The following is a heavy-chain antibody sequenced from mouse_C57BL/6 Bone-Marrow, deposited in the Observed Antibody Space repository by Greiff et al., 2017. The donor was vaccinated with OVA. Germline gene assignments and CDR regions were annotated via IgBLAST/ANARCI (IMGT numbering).Heavy chain of an antibody. CDR1: GYTFTSYW. V-gene: IGHV1-5*01. CDR3: TRMRTYGNYPAWFAY. CDR2: ISPGNSDT. D-gene: IGHD2-1*01. Sequence: VQLQQSGTVLARPGASVKMFCKTSGYTFTSYWMHWVKQRPGQGLEWIGDISPGNSDTSYNQKFKGKAKLTAVTSASTAYMELSSLTNEDSAVYYCTRMRTYGNYPAWFAYWGQGTLVTVSA. J-gene: IGHJ3*01.